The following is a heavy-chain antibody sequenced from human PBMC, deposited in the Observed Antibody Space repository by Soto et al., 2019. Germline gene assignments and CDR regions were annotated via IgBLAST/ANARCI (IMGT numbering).Heavy chain of an antibody. D-gene: IGHD3-10*01. CDR1: GFSLSTSGGG. CDR2: IYWDDDK. J-gene: IGHJ6*03. V-gene: IGHV2-5*02. Sequence: QITLKESGPTLVKPTQTLTLTCTFSGFSLSTSGGGVGWIRQPPGKALEWLALIYWDDDKRYSPSLKSRLTITKDTSKNQVVLTMTHMDPVDTATYYCAHSFFGELQYCYYYYMDVWGKGTTVTVSS. CDR3: AHSFFGELQYCYYYYMDV.